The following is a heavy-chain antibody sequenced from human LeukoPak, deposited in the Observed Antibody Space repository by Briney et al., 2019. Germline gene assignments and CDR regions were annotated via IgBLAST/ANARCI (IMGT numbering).Heavy chain of an antibody. Sequence: GGSPRLSCAASGFTVSSNYMNWVRQAPGKGLEWVSVIYSGGSAYYADSVKGRFTISRDNSKNTLYLQMNSLRADDTAVYCCASQRRVDLGFAFNLWGQGTMVTVSS. V-gene: IGHV3-66*04. J-gene: IGHJ3*01. CDR2: IYSGGSA. CDR1: GFTVSSNY. D-gene: IGHD3-9*01. CDR3: ASQRRVDLGFAFNL.